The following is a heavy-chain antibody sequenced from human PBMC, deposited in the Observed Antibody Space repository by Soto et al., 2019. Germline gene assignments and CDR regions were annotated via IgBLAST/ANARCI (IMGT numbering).Heavy chain of an antibody. CDR3: AREASSGWYAGDYFDY. V-gene: IGHV1-18*01. D-gene: IGHD6-19*01. Sequence: ASVKVSCKASGYTFTIYGISCVRQAPGQGLEWMGWISAYNGNTNYAQKLQGRVTMTTDTSTSTAYMELRSLRSDDTAVYYCAREASSGWYAGDYFDYWGQGTLVTVSS. CDR1: GYTFTIYG. CDR2: ISAYNGNT. J-gene: IGHJ4*02.